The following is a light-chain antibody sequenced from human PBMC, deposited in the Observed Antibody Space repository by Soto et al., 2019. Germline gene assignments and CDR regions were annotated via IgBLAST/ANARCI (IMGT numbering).Light chain of an antibody. CDR1: NSDVGTYNL. CDR2: EGT. CDR3: CSYAGASTYVL. Sequence: QSALTQPASVSGSPGQSITISCTGTNSDVGTYNLVSWYQQHPGKAPKLMIYEGTKRPSGVSDRFSGSKSGNTASLTISGLQPEDEAEYYCCSYAGASTYVLFGGGTKLTVL. J-gene: IGLJ2*01. V-gene: IGLV2-23*01.